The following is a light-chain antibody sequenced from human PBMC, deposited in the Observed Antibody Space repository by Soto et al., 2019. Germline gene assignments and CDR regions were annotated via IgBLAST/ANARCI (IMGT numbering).Light chain of an antibody. Sequence: DIQMTQSPSSLSASVGDRVTITCQASQDISNYLNWYQQKPGKAPMLLIYDASNLETGVPSRFSGSGSGTDFPFTISSLQPEDFATYYCQQFDNLPFTFGPGTTVDIK. CDR1: QDISNY. J-gene: IGKJ3*01. V-gene: IGKV1-33*01. CDR3: QQFDNLPFT. CDR2: DAS.